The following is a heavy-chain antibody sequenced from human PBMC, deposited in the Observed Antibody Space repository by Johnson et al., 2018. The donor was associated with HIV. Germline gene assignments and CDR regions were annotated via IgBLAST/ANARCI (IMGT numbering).Heavy chain of an antibody. J-gene: IGHJ3*02. CDR1: GFTVSSNY. CDR2: IYSGGST. V-gene: IGHV3-66*01. Sequence: VQLVESGGGLVQPGGSLRLSCAASGFTVSSNYMSWVRQAPGKGLEWVSVIYSGGSTYYAESVKGRFTISRYNSKNTLYRQMNSLRAEDTAVYYCAKDRGSSWPYDAFDIWGQGTMVTVSS. CDR3: AKDRGSSWPYDAFDI. D-gene: IGHD6-13*01.